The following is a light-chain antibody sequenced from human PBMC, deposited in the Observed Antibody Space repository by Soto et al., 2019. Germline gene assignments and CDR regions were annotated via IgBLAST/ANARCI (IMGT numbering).Light chain of an antibody. Sequence: DIQMTQSPSTLSASVGDRVTITCRASQSISNSLAGYQQKPGKAPNLLIYKASSLESGVPSSFSGSGSGTEFTLTISSLQPDDVATYYCRQYGSYPVTFGGGTKVEMK. CDR3: RQYGSYPVT. J-gene: IGKJ4*01. CDR1: QSISNS. V-gene: IGKV1-5*03. CDR2: KAS.